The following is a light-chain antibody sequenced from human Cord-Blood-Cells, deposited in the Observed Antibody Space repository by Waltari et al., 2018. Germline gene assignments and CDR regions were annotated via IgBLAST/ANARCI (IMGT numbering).Light chain of an antibody. CDR1: SSDVGGYNY. J-gene: IGLJ1*01. CDR3: SSYTSSSTYV. CDR2: DLS. Sequence: QSALTQPASVSGSPGQSITISCTGPSSDVGGYNYVSCYQQHPGKAPKLMIYDLSNRPSGVSNRFSGSKSGNTASLTISGLQAEDEADYYCSSYTSSSTYVFGTGTKVTVL. V-gene: IGLV2-14*01.